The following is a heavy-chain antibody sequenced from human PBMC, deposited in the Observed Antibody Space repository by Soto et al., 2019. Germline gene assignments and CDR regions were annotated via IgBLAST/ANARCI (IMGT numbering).Heavy chain of an antibody. CDR1: GFTFSSYA. CDR3: AFNSGSGSYYFDY. CDR2: ISGGGETT. Sequence: EVQLLESGGGLVQPGGSLRLSCAASGFTFSSYAMWWVRQAPGKGLECVSAISGGGETTYYADSVKGRFTISRDNSKNTLYLQMNGLRAEATAVYYCAFNSGSGSYYFDYWGQGTLVTVSS. J-gene: IGHJ4*02. D-gene: IGHD3-10*01. V-gene: IGHV3-23*01.